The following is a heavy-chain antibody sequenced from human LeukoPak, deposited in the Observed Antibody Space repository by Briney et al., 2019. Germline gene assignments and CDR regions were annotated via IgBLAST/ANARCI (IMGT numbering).Heavy chain of an antibody. CDR2: IYYSGST. J-gene: IGHJ5*02. CDR1: GGSISSSSYY. Sequence: SETLSLTRTVSGGSISSSSYYWGWIRQPPGKGLEWIGSIYYSGSTYYNPSLKSRVTISVDTSKNQFSLKLSSVTAADTAVYYCARDWGRYYYDSSGYPGPFDPWGQGTLVTVSS. D-gene: IGHD3-22*01. CDR3: ARDWGRYYYDSSGYPGPFDP. V-gene: IGHV4-39*07.